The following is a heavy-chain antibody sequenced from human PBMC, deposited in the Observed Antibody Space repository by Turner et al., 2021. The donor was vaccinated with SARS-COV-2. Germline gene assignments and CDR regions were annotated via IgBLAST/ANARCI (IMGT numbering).Heavy chain of an antibody. CDR3: ARLMDTAMDYYGTDV. J-gene: IGHJ6*02. Sequence: QLQLQESGPGLVKPSQTLSLTCTVSGGSISSSSYYWGWSRQPPGKGLEWIGNIYYSGSAYYNPSLKRRVTITVAPSKNQFSLKLTSVTAADTAVYYCARLMDTAMDYYGTDVWGQGTTVTVSS. D-gene: IGHD5-18*01. CDR1: GGSISSSSYY. CDR2: IYYSGSA. V-gene: IGHV4-39*01.